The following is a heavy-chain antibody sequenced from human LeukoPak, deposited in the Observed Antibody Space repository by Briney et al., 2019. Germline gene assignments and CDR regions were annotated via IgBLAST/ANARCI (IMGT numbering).Heavy chain of an antibody. CDR3: AREYCSGGSCLNFDY. J-gene: IGHJ4*02. V-gene: IGHV1-18*01. Sequence: ASVTVSCKASGYTFTSYGISWVRQAPGQGLEWMGWISAYNGNTNYAQKLQGRVTMTTDTSTSTAYMELRSLRSDDTAVYYCAREYCSGGSCLNFDYWGQGTLVTVSS. CDR1: GYTFTSYG. CDR2: ISAYNGNT. D-gene: IGHD2-15*01.